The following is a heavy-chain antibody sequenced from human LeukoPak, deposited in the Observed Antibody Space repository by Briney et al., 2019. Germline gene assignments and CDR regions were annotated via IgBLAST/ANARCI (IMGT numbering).Heavy chain of an antibody. CDR1: GFTFSSYE. J-gene: IGHJ4*02. Sequence: PGGSLRLSCAASGFTFSSYEMNWVRQAPGKGLEWVSYISSSGSTIYYADSVKGRFTISRDNAKNSLYLQMNSLRAEDTAVYYCATLKDIAVAGDYWGQGTLVTVSS. CDR2: ISSSGSTI. V-gene: IGHV3-48*03. CDR3: ATLKDIAVAGDY. D-gene: IGHD6-19*01.